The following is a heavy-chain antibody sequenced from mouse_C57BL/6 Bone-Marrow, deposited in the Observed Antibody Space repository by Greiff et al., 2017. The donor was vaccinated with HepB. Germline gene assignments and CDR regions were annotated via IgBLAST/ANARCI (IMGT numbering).Heavy chain of an antibody. V-gene: IGHV1-15*01. CDR1: GYTFTDYE. CDR2: IDPETGGT. J-gene: IGHJ2*01. D-gene: IGHD1-1*01. CDR3: TRRGSNYYGSRRVYLDY. Sequence: QVQLQQSGAELVRPGASVTLSCKASGYTFTDYEMHWVKQTPVHGLEWIGAIDPETGGTAYTQKFKGKAILTADKSSRTAYMELRSLTSEDSAVYYCTRRGSNYYGSRRVYLDYWGQGTTLTVSS.